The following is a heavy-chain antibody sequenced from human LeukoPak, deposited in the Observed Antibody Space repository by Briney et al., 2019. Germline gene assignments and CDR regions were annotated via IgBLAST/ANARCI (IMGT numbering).Heavy chain of an antibody. CDR2: IYYSGST. D-gene: IGHD3-16*02. V-gene: IGHV4-59*01. CDR1: GGSISSYY. CDR3: ARGVYDRYDYVWGSYRPWVFDY. J-gene: IGHJ4*02. Sequence: PSETLSLTCTVPGGSISSYYWSWIRQPPGKGLEWIGYIYYSGSTNYNPSLKSRVTISVDTSKNQFSLKLSSVTAADTAVYYCARGVYDRYDYVWGSYRPWVFDYWGQGTLVTVSS.